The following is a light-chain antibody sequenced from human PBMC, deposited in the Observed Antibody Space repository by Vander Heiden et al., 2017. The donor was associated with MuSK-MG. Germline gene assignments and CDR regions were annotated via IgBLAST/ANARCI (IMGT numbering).Light chain of an antibody. CDR2: GAS. V-gene: IGKV3-15*01. J-gene: IGKJ1*01. CDR3: HHEYDWPPT. Sequence: ELVMTQSPATLSVSPGERATLSCWASQSVSSDLASYQQKPGQAPRLLIYGASTRATGIPARFSGSGSGTEFTLTISSLQSADFAVYYCHHEYDWPPTFGQGTKVEIK. CDR1: QSVSSD.